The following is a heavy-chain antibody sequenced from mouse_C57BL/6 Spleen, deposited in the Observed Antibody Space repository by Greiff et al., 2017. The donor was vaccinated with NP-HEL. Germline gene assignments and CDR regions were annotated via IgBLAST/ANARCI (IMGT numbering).Heavy chain of an antibody. CDR1: GFTFSDYY. V-gene: IGHV5-16*01. D-gene: IGHD1-1*01. Sequence: EVKLVESEGGLVQPGSSMKLSCTASGFTFSDYYMAWVRQVPEKGLEWVANINYDGSSTYYLDSLKSRFIISRDNAKNILYLQMSSLKSEDTATYYCARGLRYLDYWGQGTTLTVSS. J-gene: IGHJ2*01. CDR2: INYDGSST. CDR3: ARGLRYLDY.